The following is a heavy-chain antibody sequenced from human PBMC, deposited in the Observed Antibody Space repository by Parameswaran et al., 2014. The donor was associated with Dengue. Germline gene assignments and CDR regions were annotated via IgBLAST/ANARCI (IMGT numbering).Heavy chain of an antibody. CDR3: AACSGSYYTLKFDY. V-gene: IGHV1-58*01. D-gene: IGHD1-26*01. CDR2: IVVGSGNT. J-gene: IGHJ4*02. Sequence: WVRQAPGQRLEWIGWIVVGSGNTNYAQKFQERVTITRDMSTSTAYMELSSLRSEDTAVYYCAACSGSYYTLKFDYWGQGTLVTVSS.